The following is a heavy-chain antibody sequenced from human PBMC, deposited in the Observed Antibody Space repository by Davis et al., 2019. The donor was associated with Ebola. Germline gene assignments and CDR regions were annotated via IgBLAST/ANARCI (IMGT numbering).Heavy chain of an antibody. CDR3: ADVYAIDV. J-gene: IGHJ6*04. CDR1: GFSVSSQY. V-gene: IGHV3-53*01. CDR2: ISSGGAT. Sequence: GVLKISCAASGFSVSSQYMNWVRRAPGKGLEWVSTISSGGATYYPDPVKGRFTISRDNSKNTLYLQMNSLRAEDTAVYYCADVYAIDVWGKGTTITVSS.